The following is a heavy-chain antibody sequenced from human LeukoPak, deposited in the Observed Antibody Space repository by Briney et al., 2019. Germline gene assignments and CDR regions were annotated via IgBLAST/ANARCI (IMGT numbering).Heavy chain of an antibody. V-gene: IGHV5-51*01. Sequence: GESLRISCKGSGYSFTSYWIGWVRQMPGKGLEWMGIIYPGDSDTRYSPSFQGQVTISADKSISTAYLQRSSLKASDTAMYYCARPRGTVTYAFDIWGQGTMVTVSS. D-gene: IGHD4-17*01. J-gene: IGHJ3*02. CDR1: GYSFTSYW. CDR3: ARPRGTVTYAFDI. CDR2: IYPGDSDT.